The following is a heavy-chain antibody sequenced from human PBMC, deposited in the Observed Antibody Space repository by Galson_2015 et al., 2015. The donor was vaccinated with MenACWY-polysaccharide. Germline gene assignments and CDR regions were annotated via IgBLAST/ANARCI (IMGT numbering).Heavy chain of an antibody. CDR1: GFSLSTSGVS. V-gene: IGHV2-70*11. J-gene: IGHJ6*02. CDR3: ALIPPAPSRQVPAYYYGMAV. Sequence: PALVKPTQTLTLTCTFYGFSLSTSGVSVSWIRQPPGKALEWLARIDRDDDDYYSTSLKTRLTISKDTSKNQVFLTMTNMKPVDTATYYGALIPPAPSRQVPAYYYGMAVWGQGTTVTVSS. CDR2: IDRDDDD.